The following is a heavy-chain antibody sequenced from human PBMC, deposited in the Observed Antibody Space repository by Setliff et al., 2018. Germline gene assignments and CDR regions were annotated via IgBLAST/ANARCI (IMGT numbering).Heavy chain of an antibody. CDR3: ARAPRLEWLLPTFDS. CDR2: TNNYNGNT. J-gene: IGHJ4*02. CDR1: GYTFISYG. Sequence: GASVKVSCKTSGYTFISYGISWVRQAPGQGLEWMGWTNNYNGNTDYAQNIQGRVTMTTDTSTSTAYMELRSLRSDDTAVYYCARAPRLEWLLPTFDSWGQGTLVTVSS. D-gene: IGHD3-3*01. V-gene: IGHV1-18*01.